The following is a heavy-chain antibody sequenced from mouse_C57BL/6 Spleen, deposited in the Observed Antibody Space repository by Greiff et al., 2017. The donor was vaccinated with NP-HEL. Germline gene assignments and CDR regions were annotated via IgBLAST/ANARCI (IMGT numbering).Heavy chain of an antibody. CDR1: GYTFTSYW. J-gene: IGHJ3*01. D-gene: IGHD1-1*01. V-gene: IGHV1-55*01. Sequence: QVQLQQSGAELVKPGASVKMSCKASGYTFTSYWITWVKQRPGQGLEWIGDIYPGSGSTNYNEKFKSKATLTLDTSSSTAYMQLSSLTSEDSAVYYCARGGYGSSSAWFAYWGQGTLVTVSA. CDR2: IYPGSGST. CDR3: ARGGYGSSSAWFAY.